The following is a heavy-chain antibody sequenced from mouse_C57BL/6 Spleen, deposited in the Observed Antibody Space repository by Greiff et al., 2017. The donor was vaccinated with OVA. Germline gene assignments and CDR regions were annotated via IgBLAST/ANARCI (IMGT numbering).Heavy chain of an antibody. V-gene: IGHV3-1*01. CDR1: GYSITSGYD. CDR2: ISYSGST. Sequence: EVQLQESGPGMVKPSQSLSLTCTVTGYSITSGYDWHWIRHFPGNKLEWMGYISYSGSTNYNPSLKSRISITHDTSKNHFFLKLNSVTTEDTATYYCAREASYGTPFAYWGQGTLVTVSA. D-gene: IGHD1-1*01. J-gene: IGHJ3*01. CDR3: AREASYGTPFAY.